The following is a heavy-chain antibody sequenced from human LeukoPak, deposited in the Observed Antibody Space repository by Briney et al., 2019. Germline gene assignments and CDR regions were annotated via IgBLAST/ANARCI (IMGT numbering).Heavy chain of an antibody. D-gene: IGHD3/OR15-3a*01. CDR3: ARSIAIFGLVIYCFDF. CDR2: ISGSDGKT. V-gene: IGHV3-23*01. CDR1: GFTFSTYA. Sequence: GGSLRLSCAASGFTFSTYAMTWVRQAPGQALGRVSTISGSDGKTYYADSVKARCTISRDNAKNTLYLQMNSLGAEDTAVYYCARSIAIFGLVIYCFDFWGQGTLVTVSS. J-gene: IGHJ4*02.